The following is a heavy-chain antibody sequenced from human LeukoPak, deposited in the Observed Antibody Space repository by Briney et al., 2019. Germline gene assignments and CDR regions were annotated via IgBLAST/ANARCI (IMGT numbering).Heavy chain of an antibody. CDR3: AKVLPFSGSYDY. D-gene: IGHD1-26*01. J-gene: IGHJ4*02. CDR1: GFTFSSYS. CDR2: ITSSSSTI. Sequence: GGSLRLSCAASGFTFSSYSMSWVRQAPGKGLEWVSYITSSSSTIYYGDSVKGRFTISRDNAKNSLYLQMNSLRAEDTAVYYCAKVLPFSGSYDYWGQGTLVTVSS. V-gene: IGHV3-48*01.